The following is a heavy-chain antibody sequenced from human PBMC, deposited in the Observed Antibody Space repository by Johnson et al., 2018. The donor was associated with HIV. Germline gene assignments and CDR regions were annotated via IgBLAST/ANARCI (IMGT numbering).Heavy chain of an antibody. CDR1: GFTFSSSW. Sequence: VRLVESGGGLVQPGGSQRLSCAASGFTFSSSWMHWVCQAPEKGLEWVADIKCDGSEKYYADSVKGRFTISRDNSKNTLYLQMNSLRAEDTAVYYCAREELEPDVFDIWGQGTMVTVSS. J-gene: IGHJ3*02. D-gene: IGHD1-1*01. CDR2: IKCDGSEK. V-gene: IGHV3-52*01. CDR3: AREELEPDVFDI.